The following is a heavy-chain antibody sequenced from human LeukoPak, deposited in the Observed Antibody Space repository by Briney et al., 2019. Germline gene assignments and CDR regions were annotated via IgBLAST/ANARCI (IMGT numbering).Heavy chain of an antibody. Sequence: PSETLSLTCAVYGGSFSGYYWSWIRQPPRKGLEWIGEIDHSGSTNYNPSLQSRVTISVDTSKNQFSLKVSSVSAADTAVYYCARGNRPYGEHEAFDIWGHGTTVTVSP. CDR3: ARGNRPYGEHEAFDI. CDR2: IDHSGST. V-gene: IGHV4-34*01. CDR1: GGSFSGYY. J-gene: IGHJ3*02. D-gene: IGHD3-10*01.